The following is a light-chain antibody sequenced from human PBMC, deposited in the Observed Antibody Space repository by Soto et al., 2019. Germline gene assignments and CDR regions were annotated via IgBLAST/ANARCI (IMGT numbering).Light chain of an antibody. Sequence: QSALTQPASVSGSPGQSITISCTGTSSDVGGYDHVSWYQQHPGKAPKLIIYDVTVRPSGISRRFSGSKSDNTASLAVSGLQPEDEADYYCSSYTNKETLLVGGGTKLTVL. CDR2: DVT. V-gene: IGLV2-14*03. CDR3: SSYTNKETLL. CDR1: SSDVGGYDH. J-gene: IGLJ2*01.